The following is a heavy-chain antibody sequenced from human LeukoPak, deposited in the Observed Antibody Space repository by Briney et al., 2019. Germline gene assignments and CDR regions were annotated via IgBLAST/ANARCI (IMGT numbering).Heavy chain of an antibody. CDR2: IIPIFGTA. Sequence: SVNVSCKASGGTFSSYAISWVRQAPGQGLEWMGGIIPIFGTANYAQKFQGRVTITTDESTSTAYMELSSLRSEDTAVYYCARLGSPNYYGSGSYPYYFDYGGQGTLVTVSS. CDR1: GGTFSSYA. CDR3: ARLGSPNYYGSGSYPYYFDY. V-gene: IGHV1-69*05. J-gene: IGHJ4*02. D-gene: IGHD3-10*01.